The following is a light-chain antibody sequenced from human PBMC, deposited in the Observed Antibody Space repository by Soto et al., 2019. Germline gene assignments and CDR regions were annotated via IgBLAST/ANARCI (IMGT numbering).Light chain of an antibody. Sequence: QSALTQPASVSGSPGQSITISYTGTSSDVGGYEYVSWYQQHPGKAPKLMIYEVRDRPSGVSSRFSGSKSGNTASLTISGLQAEDEDDDYCRSYRGGSTYVFGTGTKLTVL. J-gene: IGLJ1*01. V-gene: IGLV2-14*01. CDR2: EVR. CDR3: RSYRGGSTYV. CDR1: SSDVGGYEY.